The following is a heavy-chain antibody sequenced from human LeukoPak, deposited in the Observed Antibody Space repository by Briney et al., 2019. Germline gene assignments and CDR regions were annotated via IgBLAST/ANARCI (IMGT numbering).Heavy chain of an antibody. V-gene: IGHV1-18*01. Sequence: ASVKVSCKASGYTFTSYDINWVRQATGQGLEWMGWISAYNGNANYAQKLQGRVTMTTDTSTSTAYMELRSLRSDDTAVYYCARYIVGASLDYWGQGTLVTVSS. J-gene: IGHJ4*02. D-gene: IGHD1-26*01. CDR3: ARYIVGASLDY. CDR1: GYTFTSYD. CDR2: ISAYNGNA.